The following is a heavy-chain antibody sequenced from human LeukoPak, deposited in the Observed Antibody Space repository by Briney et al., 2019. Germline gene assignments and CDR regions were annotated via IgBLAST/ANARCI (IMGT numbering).Heavy chain of an antibody. J-gene: IGHJ6*02. CDR3: ATESSWYLNGMDV. D-gene: IGHD6-13*01. Sequence: ASVKVSCKASGYTFTSYAMHWVRQAPGQRLEWMGWINAGNGNTKYSQKFQGRVTMTEDTSTDTAYMELSSLRSEDTAVYYCATESSWYLNGMDVWGQGTTVTVSS. V-gene: IGHV1-3*01. CDR1: GYTFTSYA. CDR2: INAGNGNT.